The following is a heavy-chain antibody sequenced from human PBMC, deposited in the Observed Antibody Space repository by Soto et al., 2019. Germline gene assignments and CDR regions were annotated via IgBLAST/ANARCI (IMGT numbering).Heavy chain of an antibody. J-gene: IGHJ4*02. CDR2: ISGSGGST. V-gene: IGHV3-23*01. Sequence: PGGSLRLSCAASGFTFSSYAMGWVRQAPGKGLEWVSVISGSGGSTYYADSVKGRFTISRDNSKNTLYLQMNSLRAEGTAVYYCAKCSPRYSSGLKAYYFDYWGQGTLVTVSS. CDR3: AKCSPRYSSGLKAYYFDY. CDR1: GFTFSSYA. D-gene: IGHD6-19*01.